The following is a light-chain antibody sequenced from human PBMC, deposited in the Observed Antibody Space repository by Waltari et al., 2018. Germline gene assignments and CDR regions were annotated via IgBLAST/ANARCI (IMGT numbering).Light chain of an antibody. V-gene: IGKV3-20*01. CDR2: GAS. J-gene: IGKJ1*01. CDR1: ESVSRA. CDR3: QHYLRLPVT. Sequence: EIVLTQSPGTLSLSVGERATVSCRASESVSRALAWYQQKPGQAPRLLIYGASTRATGRPDRVSGSGSGTDFSLTISRLEPDEFAVYYCQHYLRLPVTCGQGTTVEI.